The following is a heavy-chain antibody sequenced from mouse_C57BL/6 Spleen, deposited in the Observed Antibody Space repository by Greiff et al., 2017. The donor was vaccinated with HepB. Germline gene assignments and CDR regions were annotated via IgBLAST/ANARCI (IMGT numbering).Heavy chain of an antibody. Sequence: EVHLVESGGGLVQPGGSLKLSCAASGFTFSDYYMYWVRQTPEKRLEWVAYISNGGGSTYYPDTVKGRFTISRDNAKNTLYLQMSRLKSEDTAMYYCARRSGYGFDYWGQGTTLTVSS. CDR1: GFTFSDYY. J-gene: IGHJ2*01. V-gene: IGHV5-12*01. CDR2: ISNGGGST. D-gene: IGHD3-1*01. CDR3: ARRSGYGFDY.